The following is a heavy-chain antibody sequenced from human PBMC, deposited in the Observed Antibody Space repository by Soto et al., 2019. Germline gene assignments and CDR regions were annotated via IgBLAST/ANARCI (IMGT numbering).Heavy chain of an antibody. CDR2: INAGNSKT. J-gene: IGHJ5*02. V-gene: IGHV1-3*01. CDR1: GYTFSGHA. D-gene: IGHD3-10*02. CDR3: GRDQSGCGYYVDWIDP. Sequence: QVHFVQSGAEVKKPGASVKVSCKTSGYTFSGHAIHWLRQAPGQRPEWLGWINAGNSKTYYSEKSEGIVTFTRDKVATTVNMELTSLTSEGTSVYYCGRDQSGCGYYVDWIDPWGQGTLVTVSS.